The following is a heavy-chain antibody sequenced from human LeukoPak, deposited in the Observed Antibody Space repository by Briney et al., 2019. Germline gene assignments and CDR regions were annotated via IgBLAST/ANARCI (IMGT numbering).Heavy chain of an antibody. J-gene: IGHJ6*03. CDR3: ASTAAPGLYYYYYYMDV. D-gene: IGHD2-15*01. V-gene: IGHV4-39*01. Sequence: SETLSLTCTVSGGSISSSSYYWGWIRQPPGKGLEWIGGIYYSGSTYYNPSLKSRLTVSVYTSKNQFSLTLSSVTAADTAVYYCASTAAPGLYYYYYYMDVWGKGTTVTVSS. CDR2: IYYSGST. CDR1: GGSISSSSYY.